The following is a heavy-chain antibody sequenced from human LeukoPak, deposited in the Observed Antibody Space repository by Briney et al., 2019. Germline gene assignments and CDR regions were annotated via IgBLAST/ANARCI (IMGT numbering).Heavy chain of an antibody. Sequence: PGRSLRLSCAASGFTFSSYGMHWVRQAPGKGLEWVAVIWYDGSNKYYADSVKGRFTISRDNSKNTLYLQMNSLRAEDTAVYYCAKDSNMDRGVQGIFDYWGQGTLVTVSS. V-gene: IGHV3-33*06. J-gene: IGHJ4*02. D-gene: IGHD3-10*01. CDR1: GFTFSSYG. CDR2: IWYDGSNK. CDR3: AKDSNMDRGVQGIFDY.